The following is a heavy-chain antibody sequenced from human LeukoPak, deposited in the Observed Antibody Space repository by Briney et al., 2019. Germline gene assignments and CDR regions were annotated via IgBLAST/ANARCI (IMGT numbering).Heavy chain of an antibody. D-gene: IGHD6-25*01. Sequence: GGSLRLSCAASGFTFSNYWMSWVRQTPGKGLEWVANIKEDGSDKNDVDSLKGRFTISRDNSKNTLYLQMNRLRAEDTAVYSCARDPYSSGRGYYGMDVWGKGTTVTVSS. CDR3: ARDPYSSGRGYYGMDV. J-gene: IGHJ6*04. CDR2: IKEDGSDK. CDR1: GFTFSNYW. V-gene: IGHV3-7*01.